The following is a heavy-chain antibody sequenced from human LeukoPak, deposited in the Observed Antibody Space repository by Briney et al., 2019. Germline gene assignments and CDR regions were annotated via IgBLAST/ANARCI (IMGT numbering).Heavy chain of an antibody. D-gene: IGHD4-17*01. V-gene: IGHV3-9*01. Sequence: GGSLRPSCAASGFTFDDYAMHWVRQAPGKGLEWVSGISWNSGSIGYADSVKGRFTISRDNAKNSLYLQMNSLRAEDTALYYCAKERYGAGGAFDIWGQGTMVTVSS. CDR1: GFTFDDYA. CDR2: ISWNSGSI. J-gene: IGHJ3*02. CDR3: AKERYGAGGAFDI.